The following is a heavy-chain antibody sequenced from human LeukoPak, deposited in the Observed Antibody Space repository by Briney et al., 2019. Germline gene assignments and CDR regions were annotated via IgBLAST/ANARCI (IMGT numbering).Heavy chain of an antibody. CDR3: ARGAHYYDSSGYSPFDY. CDR1: GYIFNNYG. V-gene: IGHV1-18*01. CDR2: ISTYNGNT. D-gene: IGHD3-22*01. Sequence: GASVKVSCKTSGYIFNNYGITWVRQAPGQGLEWMGWISTYNGNTDYGQKVQGRVTLTTDTSTTTAYLELRSLTSDDTAVYYCARGAHYYDSSGYSPFDYWGQGTLVTVSS. J-gene: IGHJ4*02.